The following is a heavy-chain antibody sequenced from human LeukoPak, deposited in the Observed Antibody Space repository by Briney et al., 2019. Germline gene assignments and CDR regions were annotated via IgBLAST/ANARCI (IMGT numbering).Heavy chain of an antibody. V-gene: IGHV4-31*03. CDR3: ARERSDYDFWSGYIRYGMDV. CDR2: IYYSGST. D-gene: IGHD3-3*01. CDR1: GGSISSGGYY. J-gene: IGHJ6*02. Sequence: SETLSLTCTVSGGSISSGGYYWSWIRQHPGKGLEWIGYIYYSGSTYYNPSLKSRVTISVDTSKNQFSLKLSSVTAADTAVYYCARERSDYDFWSGYIRYGMDVWGQGTTVTVSS.